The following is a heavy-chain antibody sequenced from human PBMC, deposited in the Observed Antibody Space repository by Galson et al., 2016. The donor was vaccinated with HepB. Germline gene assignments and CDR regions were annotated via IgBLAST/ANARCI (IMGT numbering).Heavy chain of an antibody. J-gene: IGHJ4*02. CDR1: GDSIRSTNYY. CDR3: MRHHSSGPRAVDS. V-gene: IGHV4-39*01. Sequence: SATLSLTCTVSGDSIRSTNYYWGWVRQPPGKGLEWIGSIYYSGNTYYNTSLLSRVSVSIDPPKNQFSLKVTAVTAADAAVYYCMRHHSSGPRAVDSWGQGTLVTVSS. D-gene: IGHD3-22*01. CDR2: IYYSGNT.